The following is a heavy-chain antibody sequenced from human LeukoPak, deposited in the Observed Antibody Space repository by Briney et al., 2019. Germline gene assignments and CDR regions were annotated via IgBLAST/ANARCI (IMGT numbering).Heavy chain of an antibody. CDR3: ARETYYYGMDV. Sequence: GGSLRLSCAASGFTFSSYSMNWVRQAPGKGLEWVSYISSRSSTIHYADSVRGRFTISRDNAKNSLYLQMNSLRADDTAVYYCARETYYYGMDVWGQGTTVTVSS. J-gene: IGHJ6*02. CDR2: ISSRSSTI. CDR1: GFTFSSYS. V-gene: IGHV3-48*01.